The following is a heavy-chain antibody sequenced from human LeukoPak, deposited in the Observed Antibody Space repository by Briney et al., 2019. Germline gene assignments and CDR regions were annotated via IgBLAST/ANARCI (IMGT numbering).Heavy chain of an antibody. D-gene: IGHD2-2*01. CDR1: GITFSSYG. CDR3: AKDPRRCSTGCPRGQYYMDV. J-gene: IGHJ6*03. V-gene: IGHV3-30*02. Sequence: PGGSLRLSCAASGITFSSYGIHWVRQAPGKGLEWVAFIRYDGSNTYYADSVKGRFTISRDNSKNTLYLQMNSLRSEDTAIYYCAKDPRRCSTGCPRGQYYMDVWGKGTTVTVSS. CDR2: IRYDGSNT.